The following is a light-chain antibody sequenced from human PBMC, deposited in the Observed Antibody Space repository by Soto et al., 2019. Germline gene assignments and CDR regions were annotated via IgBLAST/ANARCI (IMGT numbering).Light chain of an antibody. Sequence: IVMTQSPATLSVAPGERASLSCRASQSVTSSLAWYQQKPGQSPKLLIYYASTRASGVPARFRGSGSGTDFTITINSLQSEDSAIYYCQQYGTWPPNLLTFGGGTKVEIK. CDR3: QQYGTWPPNLLT. J-gene: IGKJ4*01. CDR1: QSVTSS. CDR2: YAS. V-gene: IGKV3D-15*01.